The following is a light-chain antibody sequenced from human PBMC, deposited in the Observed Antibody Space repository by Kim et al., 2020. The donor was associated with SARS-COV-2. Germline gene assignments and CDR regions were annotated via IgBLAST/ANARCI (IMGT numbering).Light chain of an antibody. CDR2: VAS. V-gene: IGKV3-20*01. J-gene: IGKJ1*01. Sequence: EIVLTQFPGTLSLSPGERATLSCRASQSVSSNYLAWYQQKPGQAPRLLIYVASRRATGIPDRFSGSGSGTDFTLTISRLEPEDFAVYYCQQYGSSVRTFGQGTKVDIK. CDR3: QQYGSSVRT. CDR1: QSVSSNY.